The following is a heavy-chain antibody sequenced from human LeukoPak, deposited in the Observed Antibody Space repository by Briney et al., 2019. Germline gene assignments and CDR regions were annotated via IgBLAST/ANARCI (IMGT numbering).Heavy chain of an antibody. Sequence: ASVEVSCRASGYIFTSYGISWVRHAPGQGLEWMGWISAYNGNTNYAQKLQGRVTMTTDTSTSTAYMELRSLRSDDTAVYYCARDLLLILTGYYREALDYWGQGTLVTVSS. D-gene: IGHD3-9*01. CDR2: ISAYNGNT. CDR1: GYIFTSYG. V-gene: IGHV1-18*01. CDR3: ARDLLLILTGYYREALDY. J-gene: IGHJ4*02.